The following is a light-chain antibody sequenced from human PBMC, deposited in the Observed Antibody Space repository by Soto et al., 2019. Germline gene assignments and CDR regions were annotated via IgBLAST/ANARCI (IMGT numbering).Light chain of an antibody. CDR2: AAS. V-gene: IGKV1-9*01. CDR3: QQLNVYPST. J-gene: IGKJ4*01. CDR1: QSISTY. Sequence: DIQMTQSPSSLSASVGDRVTITCRASQSISTYLSWYQQKPGKVPKLLIYAASTLQTGVPSRFSGGGSGTDFTLTITSLQPEDFAAYYCQQLNVYPSTFGGGTKVDI.